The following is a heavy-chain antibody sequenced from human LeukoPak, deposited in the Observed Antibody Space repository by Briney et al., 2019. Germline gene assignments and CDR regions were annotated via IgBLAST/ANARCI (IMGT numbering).Heavy chain of an antibody. CDR3: ARHPTDVSIFDP. Sequence: SETLSLTCTVSGGSISSSSYYWDWIRQPPGKGLEWIGTIYYSGGTYYNPSLKSRVTISVDTSRNQFSLKLRSVTAADTAVYYCARHPTDVSIFDPWGQGTLVTVSS. D-gene: IGHD3-16*01. J-gene: IGHJ5*02. CDR2: IYYSGGT. V-gene: IGHV4-39*01. CDR1: GGSISSSSYY.